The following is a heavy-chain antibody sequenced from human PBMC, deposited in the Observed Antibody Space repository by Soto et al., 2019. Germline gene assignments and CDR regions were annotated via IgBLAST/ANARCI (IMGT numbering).Heavy chain of an antibody. CDR3: ARVAYGSGSYYNVLYYMDV. V-gene: IGHV6-1*01. Sequence: PSQTLSLTCAISGDSVSSNSAAWNWIRQSPSRGLEWLGRTSYRSKWYNDYAVSVKSRITINPDTSKNQFSLQLNSVTPEDTAVYYCARVAYGSGSYYNVLYYMDVWGKGTTVTVPS. CDR2: TSYRSKWYN. CDR1: GDSVSSNSAA. D-gene: IGHD3-10*01. J-gene: IGHJ6*03.